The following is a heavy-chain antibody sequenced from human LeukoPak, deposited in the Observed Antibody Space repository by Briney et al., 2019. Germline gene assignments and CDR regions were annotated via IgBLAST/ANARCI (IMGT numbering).Heavy chain of an antibody. Sequence: GGSLRLSCAASGFTFSRYWMSWVRQAPGKGLEWVSIISRASESIFYADSVKGRFTISRDNAKNSLYLQMNGLRAEDTAAYYCARGATDTTRWFDPWGQGTLVTVSS. CDR2: ISRASESI. D-gene: IGHD1-7*01. CDR3: ARGATDTTRWFDP. V-gene: IGHV3-21*01. J-gene: IGHJ5*02. CDR1: GFTFSRYW.